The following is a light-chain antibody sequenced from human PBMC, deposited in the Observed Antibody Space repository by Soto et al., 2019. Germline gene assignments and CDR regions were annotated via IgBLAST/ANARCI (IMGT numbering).Light chain of an antibody. CDR3: QQRSSWPLT. Sequence: ETVLTQSPATLSLSPGERAILSCRASQSVRSYLAWYQQKPGQAPRLLISDASNRATDIPARFSGSGSGTEFTLTISSLEYEDFAVYYCQQRSSWPLTLGGGTKVEIK. CDR2: DAS. V-gene: IGKV3-11*01. CDR1: QSVRSY. J-gene: IGKJ4*01.